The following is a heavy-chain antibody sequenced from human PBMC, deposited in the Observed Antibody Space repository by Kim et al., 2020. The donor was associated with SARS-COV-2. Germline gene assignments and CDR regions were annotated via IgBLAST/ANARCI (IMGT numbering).Heavy chain of an antibody. V-gene: IGHV3-9*01. CDR3: TRASPLTGSYPYYFAMDV. Sequence: GGSLRPSCAASGFTFHDYAMNWVRQAPGKGLEWVSAISRDGGGIDYADSVKGRFTISRDNTRNSLYLQMESLSIGDTALYFCTRASPLTGSYPYYFAMDVWGQGATVTVSS. CDR2: ISRDGGGI. J-gene: IGHJ6*02. D-gene: IGHD1-26*01. CDR1: GFTFHDYA.